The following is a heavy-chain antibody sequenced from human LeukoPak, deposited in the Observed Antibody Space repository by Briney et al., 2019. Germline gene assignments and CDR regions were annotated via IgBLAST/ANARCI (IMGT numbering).Heavy chain of an antibody. J-gene: IGHJ4*02. Sequence: KPGGSLRLSCAASGFTFSYYTMHWVRQAPGKGLEWVSFISGSSSYIYYADSLKGRFTISRDSAKNSLYLQMNSLRAEDTAVYYCARGGYKGTFDYWGQGTLVTVSS. D-gene: IGHD5-24*01. CDR3: ARGGYKGTFDY. CDR1: GFTFSYYT. CDR2: ISGSSSYI. V-gene: IGHV3-21*01.